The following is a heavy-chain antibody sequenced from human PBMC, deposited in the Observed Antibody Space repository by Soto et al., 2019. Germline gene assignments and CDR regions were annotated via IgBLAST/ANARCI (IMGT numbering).Heavy chain of an antibody. D-gene: IGHD2-2*01. V-gene: IGHV4-34*01. Sequence: QVQLQQWGAGLLKPSETLSLTCAVYGGSFSGYYWSWIRQPPGKGLEWIGEINHSGSTNYNPSLKSRVTISVDTSKNQFSLKLGSVTAADTAVYYCARGTHCSSTSCYSHWFDPWGQGTLVTVSS. CDR2: INHSGST. CDR1: GGSFSGYY. CDR3: ARGTHCSSTSCYSHWFDP. J-gene: IGHJ5*02.